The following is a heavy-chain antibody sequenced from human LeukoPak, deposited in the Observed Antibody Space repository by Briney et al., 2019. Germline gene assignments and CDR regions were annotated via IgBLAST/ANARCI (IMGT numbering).Heavy chain of an antibody. V-gene: IGHV3-64D*09. D-gene: IGHD3-10*01. CDR3: VKEGILWFGELLGLDY. Sequence: AGWSLRLSCAASGFTFSSYAMHWVRQAPGKGLEYVSAISSNGGSTYYADSVKGRFTISRDNSKNTLYLQMSSLRAEDTAVYYCVKEGILWFGELLGLDYWGQGTLVTVSS. CDR1: GFTFSSYA. CDR2: ISSNGGST. J-gene: IGHJ4*02.